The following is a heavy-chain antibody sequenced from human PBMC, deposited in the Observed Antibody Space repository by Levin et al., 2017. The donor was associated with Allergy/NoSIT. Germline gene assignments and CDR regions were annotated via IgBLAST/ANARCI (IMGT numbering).Heavy chain of an antibody. CDR1: GFTFSSYA. V-gene: IGHV3-23*01. J-gene: IGHJ4*02. CDR2: ISGSGGST. D-gene: IGHD3-22*01. CDR3: AKGLLYYYDSSGWAFDY. Sequence: GESLKISCAASGFTFSSYAMSWVRQAPGKGLEWVSAISGSGGSTYYADSVKGRFTISRDNSKNTLYLQMNSLRAEDTAVYYCAKGLLYYYDSSGWAFDYWGQGTLVTVSS.